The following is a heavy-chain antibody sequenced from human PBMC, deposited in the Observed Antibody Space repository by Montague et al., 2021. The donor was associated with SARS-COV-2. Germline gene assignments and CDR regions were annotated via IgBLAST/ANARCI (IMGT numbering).Heavy chain of an antibody. CDR1: GFTFSSYS. CDR3: ARAKAIYCCGGGPFDS. V-gene: IGHV3-21*01. CDR2: ISTSSSYI. D-gene: IGHD2-15*01. Sequence: SLRLSCAASGFTFSSYSMNWVRQAPGKGLEWVSSISTSSSYIYYADSVKGRFTISRDNAKNSLYLQMNSLRAEDTAVYSCARAKAIYCCGGGPFDSWGQGTLVTVSS. J-gene: IGHJ4*02.